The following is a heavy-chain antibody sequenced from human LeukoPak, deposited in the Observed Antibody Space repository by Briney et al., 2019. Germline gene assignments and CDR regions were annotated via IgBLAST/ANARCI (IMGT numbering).Heavy chain of an antibody. Sequence: SETLSLTCTVSGDSITSGSYYWGWIRQPPGRELEWIGSIYYSGKTYYNPSLKSRVTISIDTSNNEFSLTLTSVTAADTAVYYCARDEGSYSNYGGDPYNWFDPWGQGTLVTVSS. J-gene: IGHJ5*02. CDR1: GDSITSGSYY. D-gene: IGHD4-11*01. V-gene: IGHV4-39*07. CDR2: IYYSGKT. CDR3: ARDEGSYSNYGGDPYNWFDP.